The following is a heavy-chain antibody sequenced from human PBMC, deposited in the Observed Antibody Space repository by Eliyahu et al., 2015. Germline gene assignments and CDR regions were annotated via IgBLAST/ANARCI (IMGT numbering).Heavy chain of an antibody. CDR3: ARVFRAASGIDY. J-gene: IGHJ4*02. Sequence: EVQLVESGGGLVQPGGSLRLXCAASGFIFSSSWMHWXRQAPGKGLVWVSRIRGDGGETNYADSVKGRFTISRDNAKNTVYLQMNSLSVEDTALYYCARVFRAASGIDYWGQGTLVAVSS. V-gene: IGHV3-74*01. D-gene: IGHD6-13*01. CDR2: IRGDGGET. CDR1: GFIFSSSW.